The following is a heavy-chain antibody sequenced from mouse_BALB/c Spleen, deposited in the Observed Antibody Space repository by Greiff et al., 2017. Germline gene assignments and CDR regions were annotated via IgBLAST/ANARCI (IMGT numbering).Heavy chain of an antibody. CDR2: IWAGGST. Sequence: VKLQESGPGLVAPSQSLSITCTVSGFSLTSYGVHWVRQPPGKGLEWLGVIWAGGSTNYNSALMSRLSISKDNSKSQVFLKMNSLQTDDTAMYYCARDYGSSYEGAMDYWGQGTSVTVSS. D-gene: IGHD1-1*01. CDR1: GFSLTSYG. CDR3: ARDYGSSYEGAMDY. V-gene: IGHV2-9*02. J-gene: IGHJ4*01.